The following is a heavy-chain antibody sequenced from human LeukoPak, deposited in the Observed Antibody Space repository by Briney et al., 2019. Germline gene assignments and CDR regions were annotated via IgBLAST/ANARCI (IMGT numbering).Heavy chain of an antibody. J-gene: IGHJ4*02. Sequence: GGSLRLSCAASGFTFSSYSMNWVRQAPGKGLEWVSSISSSSSYIYYADSVKGRFTISRDNAKNSLYLQMNSLRAEDTAVYYCARTGATGSVSFDYWGQGTLVTVSS. CDR3: ARTGATGSVSFDY. V-gene: IGHV3-21*01. CDR1: GFTFSSYS. D-gene: IGHD1-7*01. CDR2: ISSSSSYI.